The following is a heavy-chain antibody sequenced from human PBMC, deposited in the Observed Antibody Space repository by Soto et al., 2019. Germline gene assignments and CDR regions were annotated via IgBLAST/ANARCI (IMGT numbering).Heavy chain of an antibody. CDR1: GYTFTSYY. V-gene: IGHV1-46*01. Sequence: ASVKVSCKASGYTFTSYYLHWVRPASGQGLEWMGILNPSGGSTSYAQKFQGRVTMTRDTSTSTVYMELSSLRSEDTAVYYCARDPPLDDFWSGPPGGGDYYYGMDVWGQGTTVTVSS. CDR2: LNPSGGST. J-gene: IGHJ6*02. D-gene: IGHD3-3*01. CDR3: ARDPPLDDFWSGPPGGGDYYYGMDV.